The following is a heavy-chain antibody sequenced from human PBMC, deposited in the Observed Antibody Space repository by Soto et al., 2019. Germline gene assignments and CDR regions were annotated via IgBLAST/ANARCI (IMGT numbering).Heavy chain of an antibody. CDR3: ARGEDAFFYYGLDV. V-gene: IGHV4-59*01. CDR2: IYDTGISGYTPST. J-gene: IGHJ6*02. CDR1: VGSINSSY. Sequence: PSESISLGCTVSVGSINSSYWSWIRRRPGKGLEWIAYIYDTGISGYTPSTSYNPSLKSRVTMSVDTSKSQFSLKLTSVTAADTAVYYCARGEDAFFYYGLDVWGQGITVTVPS.